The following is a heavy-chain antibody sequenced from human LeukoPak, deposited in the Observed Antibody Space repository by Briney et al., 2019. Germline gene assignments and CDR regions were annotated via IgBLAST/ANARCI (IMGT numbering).Heavy chain of an antibody. CDR2: INHSGST. CDR3: ARGSDIVATDSGFYFDY. V-gene: IGHV4-30-2*01. D-gene: IGHD5-12*01. J-gene: IGHJ4*02. Sequence: SQTLSLTCTVSGGSISSGVYYWSWIRQPPGKGLEWIGEINHSGSTNYNPSLKSRVTISVDTSKNQFSLKLSSVTAADTAVYYCARGSDIVATDSGFYFDYWGQGTLVTVSS. CDR1: GGSISSGVYY.